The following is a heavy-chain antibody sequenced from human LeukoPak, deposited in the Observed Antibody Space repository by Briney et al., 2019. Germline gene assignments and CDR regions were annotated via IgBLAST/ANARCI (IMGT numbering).Heavy chain of an antibody. CDR1: GFTFSSYS. CDR3: ARVGGDPPDYYYGMDV. J-gene: IGHJ6*02. CDR2: ISSSSSYI. Sequence: PGGSLRLSCAASGFTFSSYSMNWVHQAPGKGLEWVSSISSSSSYIYYADSVKGRFTISRDNAKNSLYLQMNSLRAEDTAVYYCARVGGDPPDYYYGMDVWGQGTTVTVSS. V-gene: IGHV3-21*01. D-gene: IGHD3-16*01.